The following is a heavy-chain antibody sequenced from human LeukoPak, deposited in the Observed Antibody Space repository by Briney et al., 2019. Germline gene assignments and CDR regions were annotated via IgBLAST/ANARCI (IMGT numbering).Heavy chain of an antibody. CDR3: ARHLYSTSPYYMDV. CDR2: ISESGST. J-gene: IGHJ6*03. V-gene: IGHV4-34*01. Sequence: PSEALSLTCGVSGEPFSGYYWSWIRQPPGKGLEWIGDISESGSTNYNPSLKSRVTISVDPSKNQFSLKLTSMTAADTALYYCARHLYSTSPYYMDVWGKGTTVAVSS. D-gene: IGHD6-13*01. CDR1: GEPFSGYY.